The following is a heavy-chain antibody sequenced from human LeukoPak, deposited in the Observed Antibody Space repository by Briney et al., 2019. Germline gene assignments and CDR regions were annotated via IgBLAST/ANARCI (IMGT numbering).Heavy chain of an antibody. J-gene: IGHJ6*02. Sequence: GASVKVSCKASGYTFTSYAMHWVRQAPGQGLEWMGWINAGNGNTKYSQKFQGRVTITRDTSASTAYMELSSLRSEDTAVYYCARVLAVAGSPGGYYYYGMDVWGQGTTVTVSS. V-gene: IGHV1-3*01. CDR1: GYTFTSYA. CDR3: ARVLAVAGSPGGYYYYGMDV. CDR2: INAGNGNT. D-gene: IGHD6-19*01.